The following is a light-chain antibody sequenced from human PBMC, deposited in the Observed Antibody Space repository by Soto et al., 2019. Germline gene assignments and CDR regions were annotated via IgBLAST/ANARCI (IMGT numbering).Light chain of an antibody. V-gene: IGKV3-20*01. J-gene: IGKJ1*01. CDR2: GAS. CDR1: QSVTSNY. CDR3: QRYGGPSWP. Sequence: EIVLTQSPGTLSLSPGERATLSCRTSQSVTSNYLAWYQQKPGQAPRLLIFGASSTAAGIPDKFGGSGSGTDFTVIISELEPDGFSVYDCQRYGGPSWPFGQGTRVEI.